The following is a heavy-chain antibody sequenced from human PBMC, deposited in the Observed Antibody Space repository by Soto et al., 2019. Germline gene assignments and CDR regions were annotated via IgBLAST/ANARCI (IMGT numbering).Heavy chain of an antibody. CDR2: IIPIFGTA. V-gene: IGHV1-69*01. CDR3: ARARGALDAFHI. CDR1: GGTFSSYA. J-gene: IGHJ3*02. Sequence: QVQLVQSGAEVKKPGSSVKVSCKASGGTFSSYAISWVRQAPGQGLEWMGGIIPIFGTANYEQKFQGRVTIPAHESTSTAYMELSSLRSEDTAVYYCARARGALDAFHIWGQGTMVTVSS. D-gene: IGHD3-16*01.